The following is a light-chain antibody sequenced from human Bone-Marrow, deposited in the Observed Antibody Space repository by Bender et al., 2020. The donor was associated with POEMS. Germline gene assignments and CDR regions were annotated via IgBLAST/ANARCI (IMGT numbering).Light chain of an antibody. CDR1: TSNVGGYSL. J-gene: IGLJ2*01. CDR2: EDS. Sequence: QSALTQPASVSGSPGQSLTISCTGTTSNVGGYSLVSWYQQHPGRAPKVMIYEDSKRPSGVSNRFSASKSGNTASLTISGLQAEDEADYYCLSYAGYGTGIFGGGTKVTVL. CDR3: LSYAGYGTGI. V-gene: IGLV2-23*01.